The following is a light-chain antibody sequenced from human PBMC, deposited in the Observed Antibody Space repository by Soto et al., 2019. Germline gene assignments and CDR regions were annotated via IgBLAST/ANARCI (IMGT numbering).Light chain of an antibody. CDR1: HSVSSSY. V-gene: IGKV3-20*01. Sequence: EIVLTQSPGTLSLSPGERATLSCRASHSVSSSYLAWYQQKPGQAPRLLIYRASSRATGIPDRFSGSGSGTDFTLTISRLEPEDFAVYYCQQYGSSPPITFGQGTRLEIK. CDR2: RAS. CDR3: QQYGSSPPIT. J-gene: IGKJ5*01.